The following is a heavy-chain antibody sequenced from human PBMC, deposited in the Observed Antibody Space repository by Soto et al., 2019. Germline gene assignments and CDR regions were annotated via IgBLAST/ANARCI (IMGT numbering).Heavy chain of an antibody. J-gene: IGHJ4*02. CDR3: ARWGIAVAGTEYPHLN. D-gene: IGHD6-19*01. CDR1: GYSFTSYW. CDR2: IDPSDSYT. V-gene: IGHV5-10-1*01. Sequence: PGESLKISCKGSGYSFTSYWISWVRQMPGKGLEWMGRIDPSDSYTNYSPSFQGHVTISADKSISTAYLQWSSLKASDTAKYYCARWGIAVAGTEYPHLNWGQGTLVTVSS.